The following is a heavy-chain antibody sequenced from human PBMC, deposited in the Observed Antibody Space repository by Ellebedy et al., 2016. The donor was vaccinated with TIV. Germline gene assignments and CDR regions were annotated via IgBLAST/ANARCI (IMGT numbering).Heavy chain of an antibody. V-gene: IGHV3-53*01. Sequence: GGSLRLSXAAAGFTVNGNYMSWVRQAPGKGLEWVSIINTGGGTYYADSVKGRFTISRDNSKNTVYLQMNSLRAEDTAVYYCAKEASEDYIWGSYRYRDHFDYWGQGTLVTVSS. CDR2: INTGGGT. CDR3: AKEASEDYIWGSYRYRDHFDY. J-gene: IGHJ4*02. D-gene: IGHD3-16*02. CDR1: GFTVNGNY.